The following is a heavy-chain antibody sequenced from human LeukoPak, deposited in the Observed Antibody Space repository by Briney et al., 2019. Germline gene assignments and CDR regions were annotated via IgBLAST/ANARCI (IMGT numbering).Heavy chain of an antibody. Sequence: NPSETLSLTCTGSGGSISSYYRSWIRQPPGKGLEWIGYIYYSGSTNYNPSLKSRVTISVDTSKNQFSLKLSSVTAADTAVYYCARSLTSRITIFGGVSGNWFDPWGQGTLVTVSS. D-gene: IGHD3-3*01. CDR1: GGSISSYY. J-gene: IGHJ5*02. CDR3: ARSLTSRITIFGGVSGNWFDP. CDR2: IYYSGST. V-gene: IGHV4-59*01.